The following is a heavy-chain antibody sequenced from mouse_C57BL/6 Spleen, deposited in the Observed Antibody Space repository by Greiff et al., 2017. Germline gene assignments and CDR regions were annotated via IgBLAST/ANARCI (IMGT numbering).Heavy chain of an antibody. Sequence: VQLQQSGPELVKPGASVKIPCKASGYTFTDYNMDWVKQSHGKSLEWIGDINPNNGGTIYNQKFKGKATLTVDKSSSTAYMELRSLTSEDTAVYYCAREGDYGSSYDYYAMDYWGQGTSVTVSS. D-gene: IGHD1-1*01. J-gene: IGHJ4*01. CDR2: INPNNGGT. CDR3: AREGDYGSSYDYYAMDY. CDR1: GYTFTDYN. V-gene: IGHV1-18*01.